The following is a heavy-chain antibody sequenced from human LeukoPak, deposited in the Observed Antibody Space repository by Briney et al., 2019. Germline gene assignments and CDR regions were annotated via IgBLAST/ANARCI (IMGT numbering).Heavy chain of an antibody. CDR1: GFTFSSYP. J-gene: IGHJ6*03. V-gene: IGHV3-30*04. D-gene: IGHD6-19*01. CDR3: ARVGRRPVSGYYYYMDV. CDR2: ISYDESNT. Sequence: GGSLRLSCAASGFTFSSYPMHWVRQAPGKGLEWVALISYDESNTYYADSVRGRFTISRDNSKNTLYLQMNSLRAEDTAVYYCARVGRRPVSGYYYYMDVWGKGTTVTVSS.